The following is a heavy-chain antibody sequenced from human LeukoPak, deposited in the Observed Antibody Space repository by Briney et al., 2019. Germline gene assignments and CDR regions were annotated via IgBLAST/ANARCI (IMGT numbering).Heavy chain of an antibody. CDR3: ARKGPNGSGKVKY. J-gene: IGHJ4*02. V-gene: IGHV4-34*01. CDR2: VDHSGSA. CDR1: GGSFSGYY. Sequence: PETLSLTCAVYGGSFSGYYWNWIRQPPGKGLEWIGEVDHSGSANYNPSLKSRVTMSVDTSKNQFSLKLTSVTAADTAVYYCARKGPNGSGKVKYWGQGTLVSVSS. D-gene: IGHD3-10*01.